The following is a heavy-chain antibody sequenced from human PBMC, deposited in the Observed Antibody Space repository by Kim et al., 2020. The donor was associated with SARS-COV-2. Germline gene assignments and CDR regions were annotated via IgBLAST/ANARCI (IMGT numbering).Heavy chain of an antibody. D-gene: IGHD3-10*01. V-gene: IGHV4-59*01. Sequence: LKSRVTISVDTSKNQFSLKLSSVTAADTAVYYCAREGERDYYGSGRTFDYWGQGTLVTVSS. CDR3: AREGERDYYGSGRTFDY. J-gene: IGHJ4*02.